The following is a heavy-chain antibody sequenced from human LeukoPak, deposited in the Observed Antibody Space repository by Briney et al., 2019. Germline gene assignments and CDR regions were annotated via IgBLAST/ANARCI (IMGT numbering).Heavy chain of an antibody. CDR3: ASDSLWYFDL. Sequence: GGSLRLSCAASGFTFSSYGMNWVRQAPGKGLEWVSSISSGSSSIYYADSAKVRFTISRTNAKNSLYLQMNRLRAEDTAVYYCASDSLWYFDLWGRGTLVTVSS. CDR1: GFTFSSYG. CDR2: ISSGSSSI. V-gene: IGHV3-21*01. J-gene: IGHJ2*01.